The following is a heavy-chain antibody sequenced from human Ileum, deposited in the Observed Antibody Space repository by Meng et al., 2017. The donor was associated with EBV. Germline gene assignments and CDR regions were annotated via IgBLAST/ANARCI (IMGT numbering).Heavy chain of an antibody. CDR1: GFSFRSHG. Sequence: VQLVASGGGVVQPGRSLRLSCTASGFSFRSHGMHWVRQAPGKGLEWVAVIWYDGSNKYYADSVKGRFTISRDNSNNMLYLEMNSLRAEDTAVYYCARWGDSRTFEIWGQGTMVTVSS. CDR2: IWYDGSNK. D-gene: IGHD2-21*02. V-gene: IGHV3-33*01. J-gene: IGHJ3*02. CDR3: ARWGDSRTFEI.